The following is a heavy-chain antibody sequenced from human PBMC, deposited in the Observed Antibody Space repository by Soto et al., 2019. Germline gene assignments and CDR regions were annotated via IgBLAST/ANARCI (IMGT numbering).Heavy chain of an antibody. CDR3: AIGGQYWSGGSCYPNQNMDG. Sequence: QVQLVQSGAEVKKPGASVKVSCKASGYTFTGYYMHWVRQAPGQGLEWMGWINPNSGGTNYAHKCQGWVTMTRDTSISPDSMERRRLRSDDTGVYYCAIGGQYWSGGSCYPNQNMDGVGKGTTVTVSS. CDR1: GYTFTGYY. V-gene: IGHV1-2*04. D-gene: IGHD2-15*01. J-gene: IGHJ6*03. CDR2: INPNSGGT.